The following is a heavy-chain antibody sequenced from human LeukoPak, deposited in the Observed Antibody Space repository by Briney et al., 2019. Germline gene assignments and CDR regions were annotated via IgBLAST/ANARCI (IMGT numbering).Heavy chain of an antibody. Sequence: AGGSLRLSCAASGFTFSSYSMTWVRQPPGKGLEWIGSIYYSGSTYYNPSLKSRVTISVDTSKNQFSLKLSSVTAADTAVYYCARSNIVLMVYGNYAFDIWGQGTMVTVSS. J-gene: IGHJ3*02. D-gene: IGHD2-8*01. V-gene: IGHV4-39*01. CDR3: ARSNIVLMVYGNYAFDI. CDR2: IYYSGST. CDR1: GFTFSSYS.